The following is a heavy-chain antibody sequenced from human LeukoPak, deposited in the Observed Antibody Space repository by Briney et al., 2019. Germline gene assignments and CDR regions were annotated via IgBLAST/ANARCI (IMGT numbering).Heavy chain of an antibody. CDR2: ISGSGGST. CDR1: EFTFSTYW. V-gene: IGHV3-23*01. D-gene: IGHD6-13*01. J-gene: IGHJ4*02. CDR3: AKSAQTIIVAAVDN. Sequence: GGSLRLSCAASEFTFSTYWMHWVRQPPGKGLEWVSAISGSGGSTYYADSVKGRFTISRDNSKNTLYLQMNSLRAEDTAVYYCAKSAQTIIVAAVDNWGQGTLVTVSS.